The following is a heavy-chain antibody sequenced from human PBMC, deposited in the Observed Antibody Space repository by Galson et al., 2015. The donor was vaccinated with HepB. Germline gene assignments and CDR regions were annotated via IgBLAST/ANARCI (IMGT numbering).Heavy chain of an antibody. D-gene: IGHD6-13*01. V-gene: IGHV3-73*01. J-gene: IGHJ4*02. CDR2: IRSKASDYAT. Sequence: SLRLSCAASGFTFSGSAIHWVRQASGKGPEWVGRIRSKASDYATAYAASLKGRFTISRNDSKNTAYRHMSSLKTEDTAVYYCLRLGDLSGYSSSWGQGTLVTVSS. CDR3: LRLGDLSGYSSS. CDR1: GFTFSGSA.